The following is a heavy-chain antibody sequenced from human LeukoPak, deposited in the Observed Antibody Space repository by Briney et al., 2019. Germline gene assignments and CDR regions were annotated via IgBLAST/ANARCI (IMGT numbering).Heavy chain of an antibody. CDR3: ARGELRPHYFDY. CDR1: GGSISSSSYY. V-gene: IGHV4-39*07. J-gene: IGHJ4*02. Sequence: SETLSLTCTVSGGSISSSSYYWGWIRQPPGKGLEWIGSIYYSGSTYYNPSLKSRVTISVDTSKNQFSLKLSSVTAADTAVYYCARGELRPHYFDYWGQGTLVTVSS. CDR2: IYYSGST. D-gene: IGHD1-7*01.